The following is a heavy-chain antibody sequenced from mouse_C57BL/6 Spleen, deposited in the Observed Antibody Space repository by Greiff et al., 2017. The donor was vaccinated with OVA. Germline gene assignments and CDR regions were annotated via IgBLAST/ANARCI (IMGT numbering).Heavy chain of an antibody. CDR3: TMVAGDY. V-gene: IGHV14-4*01. CDR2: IDPENGDT. J-gene: IGHJ2*01. Sequence: VQLQQSGAELVRPGASVKLSCTASGFNIKDYYMHWVKQRPEQGLEWIGWIDPENGDTEYASKFQGKATITADTSSNTAYLQLSSLTSEDTAVYYCTMVAGDYWGQGTTLTVSS. D-gene: IGHD1-1*02. CDR1: GFNIKDYY.